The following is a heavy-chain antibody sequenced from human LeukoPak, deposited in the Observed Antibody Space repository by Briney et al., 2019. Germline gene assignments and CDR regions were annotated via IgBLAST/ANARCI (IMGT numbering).Heavy chain of an antibody. CDR1: GFTFSNYW. D-gene: IGHD3-3*02. CDR3: VRDWDHFAFDS. V-gene: IGHV3-74*01. CDR2: IKGDGSHT. J-gene: IGHJ5*01. Sequence: GGSLRLSCAASGFTFSNYWMHWVRQAPGKGLVLVSRIKGDGSHTIYADSVKGRFTISRDNAKNTLYLQMKSLRAEDTAVYYCVRDWDHFAFDSWGQGTLVTVSS.